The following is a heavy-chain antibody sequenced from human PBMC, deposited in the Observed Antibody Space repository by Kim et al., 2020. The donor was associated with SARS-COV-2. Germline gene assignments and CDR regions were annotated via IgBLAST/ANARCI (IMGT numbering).Heavy chain of an antibody. CDR3: ARRRVYGMDV. Sequence: GESLKISCKGSGYTFTSYWINWVRQMPGKGLEWMGRIDPSDSYTNYSPSFQGHVTISADKSITTAYLQWNSLKASDTAMYYCARRRVYGMDVWGQATTVTVSS. V-gene: IGHV5-10-1*01. CDR2: IDPSDSYT. J-gene: IGHJ6*02. CDR1: GYTFTSYW.